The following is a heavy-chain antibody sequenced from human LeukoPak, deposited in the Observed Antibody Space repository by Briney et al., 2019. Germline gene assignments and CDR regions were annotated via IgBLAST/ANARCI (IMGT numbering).Heavy chain of an antibody. CDR1: GFTFSIYA. J-gene: IGHJ5*02. CDR3: AKDKPPDYYDILTGQSGT. D-gene: IGHD3-9*01. Sequence: GGSLRLSCAACGFTFSIYAMSWVRQAPGKGLEWVSAISGSGGSTYYADSVKGRFTISRDNSKNTLYLQMNSLRAEDTAVYYCAKDKPPDYYDILTGQSGTWGQGALVTVSS. CDR2: ISGSGGST. V-gene: IGHV3-23*01.